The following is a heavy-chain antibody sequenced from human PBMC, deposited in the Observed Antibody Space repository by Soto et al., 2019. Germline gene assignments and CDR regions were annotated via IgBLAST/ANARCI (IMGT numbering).Heavy chain of an antibody. J-gene: IGHJ4*02. CDR3: AKDIFPGYYKRS. CDR1: GFTFSAYA. D-gene: IGHD3-9*01. CDR2: ISSSSSTI. V-gene: IGHV3-48*01. Sequence: GGSLRLSCGASGFTFSAYAMNWVRQAPGKGLEWVSYISSSSSTIYYAASVKGRFTISRDNSKNTLYLQMNSLSAEDTAVYYCAKDIFPGYYKRSRGQGTLVTVSS.